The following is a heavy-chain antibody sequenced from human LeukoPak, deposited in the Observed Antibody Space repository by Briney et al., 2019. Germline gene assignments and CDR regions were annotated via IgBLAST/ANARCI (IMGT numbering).Heavy chain of an antibody. CDR3: ARVESPYDFWSGLDY. CDR2: ISYDGSNK. CDR1: GFTFSSYA. V-gene: IGHV3-30-3*01. Sequence: PGGSLRLSCAASGFTFSSYAMHWVRQAPGKGLEWVAVISYDGSNKYYADSVKGRFTISRDNSKNTLYLQMNSLRAEDTAVYYCARVESPYDFWSGLDYWGQGTLVTVSS. J-gene: IGHJ4*02. D-gene: IGHD3-3*01.